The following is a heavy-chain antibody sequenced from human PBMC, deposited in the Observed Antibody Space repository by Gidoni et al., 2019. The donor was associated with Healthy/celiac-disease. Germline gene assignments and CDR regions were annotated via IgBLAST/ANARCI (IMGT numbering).Heavy chain of an antibody. Sequence: QVQLQESGPGLVKPSQTLSLTCTVSGGSISSGCYYWSWIRQHPGKGLEWIGYIYYSGSTYYNPSLKSRVTISVDTSKNQFSLKLSSVTAADTAVYYCARTYYYDSSGYPGNWFDPWGQGTLVTVSS. D-gene: IGHD3-22*01. CDR3: ARTYYYDSSGYPGNWFDP. V-gene: IGHV4-31*03. CDR2: IYYSGST. J-gene: IGHJ5*02. CDR1: GGSISSGCYY.